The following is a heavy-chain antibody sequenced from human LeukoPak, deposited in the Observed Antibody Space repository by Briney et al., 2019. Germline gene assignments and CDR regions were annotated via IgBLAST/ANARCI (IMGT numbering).Heavy chain of an antibody. Sequence: GGSLRLSCAASGFIFSNHAMTWVRQTPGKGLEWVSAISGGDGATYYADSVKGRFIISRDNTKNTVYLQMSGLRADDTAVYYCAKTYQPLLSQFDYWGQGTVLTVSS. CDR1: GFIFSNHA. CDR3: AKTYQPLLSQFDY. J-gene: IGHJ4*02. CDR2: ISGGDGAT. V-gene: IGHV3-23*01. D-gene: IGHD2-2*01.